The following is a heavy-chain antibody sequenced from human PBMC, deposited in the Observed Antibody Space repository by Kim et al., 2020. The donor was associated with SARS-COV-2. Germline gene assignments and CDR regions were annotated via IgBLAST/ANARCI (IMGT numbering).Heavy chain of an antibody. CDR3: AKVPYYGSGSLTYYYGMDV. J-gene: IGHJ6*02. Sequence: GGSLRLSCAASGFTFSSYAMSWVRQAPGKGLEWVSAISGSGGSTYYADSVKGRFTISRDNSKNTLYLQMNSLRAEDTAVYYCAKVPYYGSGSLTYYYGMDVWGQGTTVTVSS. V-gene: IGHV3-23*01. CDR2: ISGSGGST. CDR1: GFTFSSYA. D-gene: IGHD3-10*01.